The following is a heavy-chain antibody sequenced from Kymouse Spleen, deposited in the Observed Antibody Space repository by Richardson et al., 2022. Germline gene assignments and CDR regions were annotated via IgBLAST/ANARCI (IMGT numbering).Heavy chain of an antibody. CDR2: IYYSGST. V-gene: IGHV4-39*01. Sequence: QLQLQESGPGLVKPSETLSLTCTVSGGSISSSSYYWGWIRQPPGKGLEWIGSIYYSGSTYYNPSLKSRVTISVDTSKNQFSLKLSSVTAADTAVYYCAAGDSSSSSFDYWGQGTLVTVSS. CDR3: AAGDSSSSSFDY. CDR1: GGSISSSSYY. J-gene: IGHJ4*02. D-gene: IGHD6-6*01.